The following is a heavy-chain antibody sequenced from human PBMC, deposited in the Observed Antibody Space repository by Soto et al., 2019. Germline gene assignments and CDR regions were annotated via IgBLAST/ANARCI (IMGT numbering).Heavy chain of an antibody. CDR3: AREAQTAEYFQH. V-gene: IGHV1-69*01. CDR1: GGTFSSYA. Sequence: QVQLVQSGAEVKKPGSSVKVSCKASGGTFSSYAISWVRQAPGQGLEWMGGIIPIFGTANYTQNFQGRVTITADESTVTAYMELSSLRSEDTAVYYCAREAQTAEYFQHWGQGTLVTVSS. CDR2: IIPIFGTA. J-gene: IGHJ1*01.